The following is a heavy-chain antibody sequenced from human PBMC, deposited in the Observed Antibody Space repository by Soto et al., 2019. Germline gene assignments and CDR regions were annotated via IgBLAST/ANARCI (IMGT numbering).Heavy chain of an antibody. D-gene: IGHD3-3*01. CDR3: ATWRFLEWLHYRDPFDY. V-gene: IGHV3-48*01. Sequence: GSLRLSCAASGFTFSSYSMNWVRQAPGKGLEWVSYISSSSSTIYYADSVKGRFTISRDNAKNSLYLQMNSLRAEDTAVYYCATWRFLEWLHYRDPFDYWGQGTLVTVSS. CDR1: GFTFSSYS. CDR2: ISSSSSTI. J-gene: IGHJ4*02.